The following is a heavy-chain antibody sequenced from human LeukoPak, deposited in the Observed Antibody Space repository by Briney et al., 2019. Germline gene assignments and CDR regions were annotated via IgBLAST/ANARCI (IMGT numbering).Heavy chain of an antibody. V-gene: IGHV3-21*01. CDR3: ARDQSSGWGFDY. J-gene: IGHJ4*02. CDR1: GFTFSSYG. Sequence: GGSLRLSCAASGFTFSSYGIHWVRQAPGKGLEWVSSISSSSSYIYYADSVKGRFTISRDNSKNTLYLQMNSLRAEDAAMYYCARDQSSGWGFDYWGQGTLVTVSS. D-gene: IGHD6-25*01. CDR2: ISSSSSYI.